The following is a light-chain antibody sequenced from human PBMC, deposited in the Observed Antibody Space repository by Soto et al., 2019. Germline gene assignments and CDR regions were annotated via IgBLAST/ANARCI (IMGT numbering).Light chain of an antibody. Sequence: EIVLSQCPSTLSLSPGERATHSCRASQRISNSYLAWYQQKPGQAPRLLLYGASSRATGIPDRFSGSGSGTDFTLTISRLEPEDFAVYYCQQYDRPPYAFGQGTKVDIK. J-gene: IGKJ1*01. CDR1: QRISNSY. CDR3: QQYDRPPYA. CDR2: GAS. V-gene: IGKV3-20*01.